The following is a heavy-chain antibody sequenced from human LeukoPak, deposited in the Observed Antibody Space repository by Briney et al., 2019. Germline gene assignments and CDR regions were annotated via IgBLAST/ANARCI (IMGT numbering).Heavy chain of an antibody. CDR2: IIPIFGTA. CDR1: GGAFSSYA. CDR3: ARSITIFGVVSPQASAYYYYYMDV. D-gene: IGHD3-3*01. V-gene: IGHV1-69*13. J-gene: IGHJ6*03. Sequence: ASVKVSCKASGGAFSSYAISWVRQAPGQGLEWMGGIIPIFGTANYAQKFQGRGTITADESTSTAYMELNSLRSDDTAVYYCARSITIFGVVSPQASAYYYYYMDVRGKGTTVTVSS.